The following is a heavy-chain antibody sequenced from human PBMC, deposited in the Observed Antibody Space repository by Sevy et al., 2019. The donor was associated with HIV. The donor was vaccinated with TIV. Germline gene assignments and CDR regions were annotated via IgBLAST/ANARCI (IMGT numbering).Heavy chain of an antibody. CDR2: ITSSSSYI. CDR3: ARDTAMAAYFDY. CDR1: GFTFSTYA. V-gene: IGHV3-21*01. J-gene: IGHJ4*02. D-gene: IGHD5-18*01. Sequence: GGSLRLSCVASGFTFSTYAMNWVRQAPGKGLECVSSITSSSSYIYYADSVKGRFTISRDNAKNSLYLQMNSLRAEDTAVYYCARDTAMAAYFDYWGPGTLVTVSS.